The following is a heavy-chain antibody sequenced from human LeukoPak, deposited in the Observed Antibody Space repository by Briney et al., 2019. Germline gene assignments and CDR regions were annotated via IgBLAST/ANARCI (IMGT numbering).Heavy chain of an antibody. D-gene: IGHD3-22*01. CDR3: ARSRDYDSSGYPYYFDT. CDR2: IFYSGRT. V-gene: IGHV4-30-4*01. CDR1: GGSISTGNNH. Sequence: SEALSLTCTVSGGSISTGNNHWSWIRQPPGKGLEWIGYIFYSGRTYYNPSLKSRVTISMDTSKNQFSLKLTSVTAADTAVFYCARSRDYDSSGYPYYFDTWGQGTLVTVSS. J-gene: IGHJ4*02.